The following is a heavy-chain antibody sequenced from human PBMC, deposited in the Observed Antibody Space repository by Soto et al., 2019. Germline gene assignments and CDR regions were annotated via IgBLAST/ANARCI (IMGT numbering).Heavy chain of an antibody. CDR3: AKALSKRDYYGMDV. CDR1: GFTFSSYG. CDR2: ISYDGSNK. J-gene: IGHJ6*02. V-gene: IGHV3-30*18. Sequence: GGSLRLSCTASGFTFSSYGMHWVRQAPGKGLEWVAVISYDGSNKYYADSVKGRFTISRDNSKNTLYLQMNSLRAEDTAVYYCAKALSKRDYYGMDVWGQGTTVTVSS.